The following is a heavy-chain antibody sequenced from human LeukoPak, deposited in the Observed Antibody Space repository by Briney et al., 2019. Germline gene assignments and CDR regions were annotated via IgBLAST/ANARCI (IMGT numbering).Heavy chain of an antibody. CDR2: IFPDDSDT. Sequence: GESLKISCKASGYNFADYWIGWVRQTPGKGLEWMGIIFPDDSDTKNSPSLEGQVTISVDESTSTAYLQWSSLKASDTAVYYCARRLRAVSNTMIWGPADAFDIWGQGTTVIVSS. CDR1: GYNFADYW. J-gene: IGHJ3*02. D-gene: IGHD3-22*01. CDR3: ARRLRAVSNTMIWGPADAFDI. V-gene: IGHV5-51*01.